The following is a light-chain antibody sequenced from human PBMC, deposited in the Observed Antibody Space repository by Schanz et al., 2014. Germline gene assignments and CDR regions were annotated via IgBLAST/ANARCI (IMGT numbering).Light chain of an antibody. V-gene: IGLV1-40*01. CDR1: SSNIGAGYD. CDR3: QSYDSSLSGWV. Sequence: QSVLTQPPSVSGAPGQRVTISCTGSSSNIGAGYDVHWYQQLPGTAPKLLIYGNTNRPSGVPDRFSGSKSAGTSASLAITGLQAEDEADYYCQSYDSSLSGWVFGGGTKLTVL. J-gene: IGLJ3*02. CDR2: GNT.